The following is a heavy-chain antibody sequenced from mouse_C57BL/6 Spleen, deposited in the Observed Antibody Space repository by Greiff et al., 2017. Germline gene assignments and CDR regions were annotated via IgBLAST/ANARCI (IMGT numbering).Heavy chain of an antibody. CDR2: IDPETGGT. D-gene: IGHD2-1*01. CDR1: GYTFTDYE. CDR3: TSRNYVRPAWFAY. V-gene: IGHV1-15*01. Sequence: QVQLQQSGAELVRPGASVTLSCTASGYTFTDYEMNWVKQTPVHGLEWIGAIDPETGGTAYNQKFKGKAILTADKSSSTAYMALRSLTSEASAVYYCTSRNYVRPAWFAYWGQGTLVTVSA. J-gene: IGHJ3*01.